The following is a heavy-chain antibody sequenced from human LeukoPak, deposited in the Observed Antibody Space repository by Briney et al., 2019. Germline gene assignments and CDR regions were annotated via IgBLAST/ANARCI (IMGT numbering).Heavy chain of an antibody. CDR2: IIPIFGTA. V-gene: IGHV1-69*01. Sequence: SVKVSCKASGGTFSSYAISWVRQAPGQGLEWMGGIIPIFGTANYAQKFQGRVTITADESTSTAYMELSSLRSDDTAVYYCARHVRGGGYSYGYHSKVRSNYYYYYMDVWGKGTTVTISS. CDR3: ARHVRGGGYSYGYHSKVRSNYYYYYMDV. CDR1: GGTFSSYA. D-gene: IGHD5-18*01. J-gene: IGHJ6*03.